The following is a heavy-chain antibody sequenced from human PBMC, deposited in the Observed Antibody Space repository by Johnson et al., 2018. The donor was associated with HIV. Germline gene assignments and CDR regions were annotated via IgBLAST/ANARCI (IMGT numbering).Heavy chain of an antibody. CDR2: ISYDGRNK. CDR3: ARSFGVTTPGAFDI. CDR1: GFTFSSSA. D-gene: IGHD3-3*01. Sequence: VPLVESGGGVVQPGGSLRLSCAASGFTFSSSAMHWVRQAPGKGLAWVAVISYDGRNKYYADSVKGRFTISRDNSKNTLYLQMNSLRAEDTAVYYCARSFGVTTPGAFDIWGQGTMVTVSS. V-gene: IGHV3-30*04. J-gene: IGHJ3*02.